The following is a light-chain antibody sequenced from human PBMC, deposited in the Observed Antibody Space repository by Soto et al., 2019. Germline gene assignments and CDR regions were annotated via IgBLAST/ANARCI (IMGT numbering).Light chain of an antibody. V-gene: IGKV1-12*01. J-gene: IGKJ5*01. CDR2: AAS. Sequence: DIQMTQTPSTLSASVGGRVTITCRASQSVGTWVAWYQQKPGKAPKIMIYAASSLQGGVPSRFSGSGSGTEFTLTISSLQPEDFATYYCQQASSFPPTFGQGTRLEI. CDR1: QSVGTW. CDR3: QQASSFPPT.